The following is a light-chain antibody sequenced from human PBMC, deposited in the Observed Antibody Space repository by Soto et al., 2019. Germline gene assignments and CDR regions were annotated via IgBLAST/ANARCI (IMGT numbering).Light chain of an antibody. CDR2: DVS. CDR3: CSYGGSYTGV. Sequence: QSVLTQARSVSGSPGQSVTISCTGTSGDVGGYNFVSWYQQHPGNAPKLMIFDVSQRPSGVPDRFSGSKSGNTASLTISGLQAEDEADYYCCSYGGSYTGVFGGGTKLTVL. J-gene: IGLJ3*02. V-gene: IGLV2-11*01. CDR1: SGDVGGYNF.